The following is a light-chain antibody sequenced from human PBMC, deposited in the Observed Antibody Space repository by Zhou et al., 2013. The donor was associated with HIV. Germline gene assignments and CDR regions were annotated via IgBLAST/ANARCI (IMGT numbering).Light chain of an antibody. Sequence: EIVLTQSPGTLSLSPGDRATLSCRASQSVSSNYLAWYQQKPGQAPRLLIYGASTRATGIPDRFSGSGSGTDFTLTISRLEPEDFAVYYCQQYGSLWYTFGQGTKLEIK. CDR2: GAS. V-gene: IGKV3-20*01. CDR3: QQYGSLWYT. CDR1: QSVSSNY. J-gene: IGKJ2*01.